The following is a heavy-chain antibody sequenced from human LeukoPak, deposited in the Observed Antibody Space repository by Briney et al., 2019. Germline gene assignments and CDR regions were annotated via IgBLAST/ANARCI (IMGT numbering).Heavy chain of an antibody. CDR2: IYTTGST. V-gene: IGHV4-61*09. CDR3: ARSGSGYLRYYFDY. D-gene: IGHD5-12*01. Sequence: PSQTLSLTCNVSDDSITSPNYFWSWVRQPAGRGLEWIGHIYTTGSTNYNPSFKSRVSMSIDTSKNQFSLKLSSVTAADTAVYYCARSGSGYLRYYFDYWGQGTLVTVSS. CDR1: DDSITSPNYF. J-gene: IGHJ4*02.